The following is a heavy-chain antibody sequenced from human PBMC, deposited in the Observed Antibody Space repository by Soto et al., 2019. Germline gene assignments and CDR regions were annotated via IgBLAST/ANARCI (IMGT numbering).Heavy chain of an antibody. J-gene: IGHJ4*02. CDR3: ARTLGSSGFDY. CDR2: ISTHNGNT. D-gene: IGHD3-10*01. CDR1: GYSFTPYG. Sequence: QVQLVQSGPEVKKPGASVKVSCKASGYSFTPYGIAWVRQAPGQGLEWMGWISTHNGNTKYEQKVQDRVTMTTDTSTTTAYMELRSLRSDDTAMYYCARTLGSSGFDYRGQGTLVAVSS. V-gene: IGHV1-18*01.